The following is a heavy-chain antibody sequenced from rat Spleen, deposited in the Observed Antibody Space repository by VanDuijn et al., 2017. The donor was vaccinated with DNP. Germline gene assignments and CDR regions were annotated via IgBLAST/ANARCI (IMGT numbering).Heavy chain of an antibody. CDR2: INEDSTII. J-gene: IGHJ3*01. CDR3: VTRGDPYDNWFAY. CDR1: GFNFKDYW. D-gene: IGHD1-11*01. Sequence: EVKLVESGGGLVQPGRSLKLSCAASGFNFKDYWMGWVRQAPGKGLEWIGEINEDSTIINYSPSLNYKISFSRDNAQNTLFLQMSELGSEDTGIYYCVTRGDPYDNWFAYWGRGTLVTVSS. V-gene: IGHV4-2*01.